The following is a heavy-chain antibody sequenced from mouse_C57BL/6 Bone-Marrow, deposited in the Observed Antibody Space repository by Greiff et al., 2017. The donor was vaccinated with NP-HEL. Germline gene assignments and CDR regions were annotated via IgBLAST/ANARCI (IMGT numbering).Heavy chain of an antibody. D-gene: IGHD1-1*02. CDR2: INPSSGYT. CDR3: ARENYGPHWDFDV. Sequence: QVQLQQSGAELAKPGASVKLSCKASGYTFTSYWMHWVKQRPGQGLEWIGYINPSSGYTKYNQKFKDKATLTADKSSSTAYMQLSSLTYEDSAVYYCARENYGPHWDFDVWGTGTTVTVSS. V-gene: IGHV1-7*01. J-gene: IGHJ1*03. CDR1: GYTFTSYW.